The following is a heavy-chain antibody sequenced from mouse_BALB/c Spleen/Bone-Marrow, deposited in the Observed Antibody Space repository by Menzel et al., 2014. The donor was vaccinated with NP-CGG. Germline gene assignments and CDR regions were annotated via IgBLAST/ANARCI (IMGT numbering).Heavy chain of an antibody. Sequence: EVQLQQSGPELEKPGASVKISCKASGYSFTGYNMNWVKQNNGKSLEWIGNIDPYYGGISYNQKSKGKATLTVDKSSNTAYMQLKSLTSEDSAIYYCAISIEYRPLVYWGQGTLVTVSA. CDR1: GYSFTGYN. CDR2: IDPYYGGI. V-gene: IGHV1-39*01. D-gene: IGHD2-14*01. CDR3: AISIEYRPLVY. J-gene: IGHJ3*01.